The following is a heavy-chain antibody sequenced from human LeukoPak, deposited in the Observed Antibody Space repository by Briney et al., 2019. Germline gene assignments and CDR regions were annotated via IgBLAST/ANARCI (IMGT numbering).Heavy chain of an antibody. CDR3: AKDRGYGEHEPFES. CDR1: GFTFSDYA. J-gene: IGHJ4*02. Sequence: GSLRLSCVGSGFTFSDYAIHWVRQAPGKGLEWVAVSAHDEVGKQFADSVKGRFTLSRDNSRDSVHLQMNRLRDEDTAVYYCAKDRGYGEHEPFESWGQGSLDTVSS. V-gene: IGHV3-30*18. D-gene: IGHD4/OR15-4a*01. CDR2: SAHDEVGK.